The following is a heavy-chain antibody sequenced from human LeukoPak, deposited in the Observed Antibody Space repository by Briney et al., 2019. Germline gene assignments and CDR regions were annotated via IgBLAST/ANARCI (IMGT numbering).Heavy chain of an antibody. J-gene: IGHJ4*02. CDR2: ISYSGST. Sequence: SETLSLTCTVSGGSISSRPYDWGWIRQPPGEGLEYIGSISYSGSTYYNPSLRSRVTISLDTSKNQFSLNLNSVTAADTAVYYCARHLSQEDGTKRGSDYWGQGTLVTVSS. CDR3: ARHLSQEDGTKRGSDY. D-gene: IGHD5-24*01. CDR1: GGSISSRPYD. V-gene: IGHV4-39*01.